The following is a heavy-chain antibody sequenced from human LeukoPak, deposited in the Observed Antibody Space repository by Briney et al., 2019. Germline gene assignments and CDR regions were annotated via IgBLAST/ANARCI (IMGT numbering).Heavy chain of an antibody. V-gene: IGHV3-15*01. CDR2: LKSKADGGTT. Sequence: PGGSLRLSCAASGFTFSSYAMSWVRQAPGKGLEWVGCLKSKADGGTTDYAAPVRGRFSISRDGSKNTVYLQMNSLKIEDTAVYYCTTEKRPYTYGSNYYFYYMDVWGKGTTVTISS. J-gene: IGHJ6*03. D-gene: IGHD5-18*01. CDR3: TTEKRPYTYGSNYYFYYMDV. CDR1: GFTFSSYA.